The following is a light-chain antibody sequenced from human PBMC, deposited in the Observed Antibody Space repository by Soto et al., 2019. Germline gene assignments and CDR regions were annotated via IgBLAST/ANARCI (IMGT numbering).Light chain of an antibody. V-gene: IGKV3-11*01. Sequence: EIMLTQSPATLSLSPGERATLSCRAGQSVSNYLAWYQQKPGQAPRLLIYYASERATGIPARFSGSGSGTGFSLSISGLEPEDFAVYCCQGRSSWPRTLGQGTRLDIK. J-gene: IGKJ5*01. CDR3: QGRSSWPRT. CDR1: QSVSNY. CDR2: YAS.